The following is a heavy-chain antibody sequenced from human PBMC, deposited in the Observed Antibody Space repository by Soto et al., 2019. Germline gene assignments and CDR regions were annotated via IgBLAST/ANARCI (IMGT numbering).Heavy chain of an antibody. CDR2: IYWSGDE. V-gene: IGHV2-5*01. CDR3: ARGLATLPVFAFDI. Sequence: QGTLKESGPPLVKPTQTLTLTCSFSGFSLSTSGVGVGWIRQSPGKALEWLALIYWSGDEHYRPSLKSRLSIIKDTSKNRVVLIMTDMDPVDTAAYYCARGLATLPVFAFDIWGQGTMVTVSS. J-gene: IGHJ3*02. D-gene: IGHD6-6*01. CDR1: GFSLSTSGVG.